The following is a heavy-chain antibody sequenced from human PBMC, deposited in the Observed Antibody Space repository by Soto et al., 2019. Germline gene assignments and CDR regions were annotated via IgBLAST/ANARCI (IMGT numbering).Heavy chain of an antibody. CDR1: GYTFTSYG. D-gene: IGHD6-6*01. CDR3: ARSSGSAYWFDP. V-gene: IGHV1-18*01. Sequence: ASVKVSCKASGYTFTSYGLSWVRQAPGQGLEWMGWISAYNGNTNYAQKLHGRVTMTTDTSASTAYMELRSLRSDDTAVYYCARSSGSAYWFDPWGQGTLVTVSS. CDR2: ISAYNGNT. J-gene: IGHJ5*02.